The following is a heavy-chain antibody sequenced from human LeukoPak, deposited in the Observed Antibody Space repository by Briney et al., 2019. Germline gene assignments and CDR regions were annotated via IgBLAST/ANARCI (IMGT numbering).Heavy chain of an antibody. CDR1: VYSISSGYY. CDR2: IYHSGST. Sequence: SETLSLTCAVSVYSISSGYYWGWIRQPPGKGLEWIGSIYHSGSTYYNPSLKSRVTISVDTSKNQFSLKLSSVTAADTAVYYCARLGYSSSAKAADYWGQGTLVTVSS. CDR3: ARLGYSSSAKAADY. D-gene: IGHD6-13*01. V-gene: IGHV4-38-2*01. J-gene: IGHJ4*02.